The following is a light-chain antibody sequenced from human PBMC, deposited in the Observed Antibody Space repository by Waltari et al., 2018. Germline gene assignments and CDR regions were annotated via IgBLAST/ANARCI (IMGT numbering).Light chain of an antibody. V-gene: IGLV3-19*01. CDR1: TLRNFY. CDR2: GQN. CDR3: NGRDISGNHVL. J-gene: IGLJ3*02. Sequence: SSELAQDPAVSVALGQTVTITCRGDTLRNFYATVYQQKPGKAPLLVIYGQNNRPSGIPDRFSGSNSGTTASLTISETRAEDEADYYCNGRDISGNHVLFGGGTKLTV.